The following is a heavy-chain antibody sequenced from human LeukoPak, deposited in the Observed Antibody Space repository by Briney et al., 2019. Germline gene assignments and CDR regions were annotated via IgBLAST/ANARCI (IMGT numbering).Heavy chain of an antibody. J-gene: IGHJ5*02. Sequence: KTSETLSLTCTVSGGSISSYYWSWIRQPAGKGLEWIGRIYTSGSTNYNPSLKSRVTMSVDTSKNQFSLKLSSVTAADTAVYYCARDSGPYGDYGWFDPWGQGTLVIFSS. CDR3: ARDSGPYGDYGWFDP. CDR1: GGSISSYY. D-gene: IGHD4-17*01. V-gene: IGHV4-4*07. CDR2: IYTSGST.